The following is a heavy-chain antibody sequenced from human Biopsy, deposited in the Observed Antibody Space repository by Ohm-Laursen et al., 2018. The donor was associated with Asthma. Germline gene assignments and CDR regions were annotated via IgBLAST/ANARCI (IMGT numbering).Heavy chain of an antibody. CDR2: VSSDGHNK. CDR1: GFVFSQCG. J-gene: IGHJ3*02. CDR3: ARQSGQDYGDSSGFDI. D-gene: IGHD3-22*01. Sequence: SLRLSCSASGFVFSQCGMHWVRQGPGKGLERVALVSSDGHNKYYEDSVKGRFTISRDNSRKRLYLQINRLTVEDSAVYFCARQSGQDYGDSSGFDIWGQGTKVAVSS. V-gene: IGHV3-30*03.